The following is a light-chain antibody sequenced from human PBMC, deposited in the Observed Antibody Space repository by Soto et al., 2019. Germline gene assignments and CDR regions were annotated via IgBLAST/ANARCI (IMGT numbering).Light chain of an antibody. CDR3: QRYYDWPIT. V-gene: IGKV3-15*01. Sequence: EVVMTHSPATLSVSPWEIATLSCRASQSISNNLAWYQQKPGQAPRLLIYGASTRATGFPDRFSGSGPGTEFTLTISSLHSEDFAVYYCQRYYDWPITFGQGTRLEIK. J-gene: IGKJ5*01. CDR2: GAS. CDR1: QSISNN.